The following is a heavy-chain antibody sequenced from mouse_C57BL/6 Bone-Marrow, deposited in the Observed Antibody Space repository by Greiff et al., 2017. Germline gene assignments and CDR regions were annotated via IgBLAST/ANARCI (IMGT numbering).Heavy chain of an antibody. CDR2: INPYNGGT. D-gene: IGHD1-1*01. J-gene: IGHJ2*01. V-gene: IGHV1-19*01. CDR3: ARGPYYYGSSPVYFDY. Sequence: VEPGASVKMSCKASGYTFTDYYMNWVKQSHGKSLEWIGVINPYNGGTSYNQKFKGKATLTVDKSSSTAYMELNSLTSEDSAVYYCARGPYYYGSSPVYFDYWGQGTTLTVSS. CDR1: GYTFTDYY.